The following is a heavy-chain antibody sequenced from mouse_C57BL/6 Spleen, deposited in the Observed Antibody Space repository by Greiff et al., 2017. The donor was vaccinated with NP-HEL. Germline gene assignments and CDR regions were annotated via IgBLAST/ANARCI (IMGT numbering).Heavy chain of an antibody. CDR3: ARKGLFFDY. CDR2: ISYSGST. Sequence: VQLKESGPGMVKPSQSLSLTCTVTGYSITSGYDWHWIRHFPGNKLEWMGYISYSGSTNYNPSLKSRISITHDTSKKHFFLKLNSVTTEDTATYYCARKGLFFDYWGQGTTLTVSS. D-gene: IGHD1-1*01. J-gene: IGHJ2*01. CDR1: GYSITSGYD. V-gene: IGHV3-1*01.